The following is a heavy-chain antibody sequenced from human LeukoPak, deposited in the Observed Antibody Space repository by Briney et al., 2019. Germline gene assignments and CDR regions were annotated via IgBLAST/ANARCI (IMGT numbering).Heavy chain of an antibody. D-gene: IGHD2-2*01. J-gene: IGHJ4*02. Sequence: GGSLRLSCAASGFTFSSYAMSWVRQAPGKGLEWVSAISGSGGSTYYADSVKGRFTISRDNSKNTLYLQMNSLRAEDTAVYYCAKDGVVPAASQPPSESQTAYWGQGTLVTVSS. CDR1: GFTFSSYA. CDR3: AKDGVVPAASQPPSESQTAY. V-gene: IGHV3-23*01. CDR2: ISGSGGST.